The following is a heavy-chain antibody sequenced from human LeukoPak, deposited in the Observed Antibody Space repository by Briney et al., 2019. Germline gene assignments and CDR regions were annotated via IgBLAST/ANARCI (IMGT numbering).Heavy chain of an antibody. CDR3: ARSGDYFYYYGMDV. V-gene: IGHV4-30-2*01. Sequence: SEALSLTCAVSGGSISSGGYSWSWIRQPPGKGLEWIGEINHSGSTNYNPSLKSRVTISVDTSKNQFSLKLSSVTAADTAVYYCARSGDYFYYYGMDVWGQGTTVTVSS. D-gene: IGHD4-17*01. CDR1: GGSISSGGYS. J-gene: IGHJ6*02. CDR2: INHSGST.